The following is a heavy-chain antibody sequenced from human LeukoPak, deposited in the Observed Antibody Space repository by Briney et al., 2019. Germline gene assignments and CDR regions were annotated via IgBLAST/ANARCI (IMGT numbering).Heavy chain of an antibody. Sequence: GGSLRLSCAASGFTFDNYGMSWVRQAPGKGLEWVSGINWNGGTTGYADSVKGRFTISRDNAKNSLYLQMSNLRAEDTAFYYCARETGGGSSWGQGTLVTVSS. CDR2: INWNGGTT. D-gene: IGHD2-15*01. CDR1: GFTFDNYG. J-gene: IGHJ5*02. V-gene: IGHV3-20*04. CDR3: ARETGGGSS.